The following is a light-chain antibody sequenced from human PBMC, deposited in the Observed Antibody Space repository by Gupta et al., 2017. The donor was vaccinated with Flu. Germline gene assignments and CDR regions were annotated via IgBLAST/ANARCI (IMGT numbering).Light chain of an antibody. CDR2: AAS. CDR3: QQANSVPRT. CDR1: QGINSW. Sequence: DIQMTQSPSSVSASVGARVTITCRASQGINSWLAWYQQKPGKAPKLLIYAASSLQSGVPSRVSGSGSGTDFTLTISSMKPEDFATYYCQQANSVPRTLGQGTRLEMK. V-gene: IGKV1-12*01. J-gene: IGKJ5*01.